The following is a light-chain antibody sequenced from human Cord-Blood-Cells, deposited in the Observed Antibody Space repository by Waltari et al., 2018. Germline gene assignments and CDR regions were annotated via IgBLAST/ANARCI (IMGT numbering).Light chain of an antibody. V-gene: IGKV1-5*01. CDR1: QSISSW. CDR3: QQYNSNSPT. J-gene: IGKJ1*01. Sequence: DIQMTQSPSTLSASVGDRVTITCRASQSISSWLAWYQQKPGKAPNLLIYDASSLESGVPSRFSGSGSGTAFTLTISSLQPDDFATYYCQQYNSNSPTFGQGTKVEIK. CDR2: DAS.